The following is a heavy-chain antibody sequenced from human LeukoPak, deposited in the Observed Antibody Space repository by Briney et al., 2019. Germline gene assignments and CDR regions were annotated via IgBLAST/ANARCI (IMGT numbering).Heavy chain of an antibody. CDR2: MNPNSGNT. CDR3: ARGHNGGYNRNYRYDY. CDR1: GYTFTSYD. V-gene: IGHV1-8*01. Sequence: GASVKVSCKASGYTFTSYDINWVRQATGQGLEWMGWMNPNSGNTGYAQKFQGRVTMTRNTSISTAYMELSSLTSEDTAMYYCARGHNGGYNRNYRYDYWGQGTLVTVSS. J-gene: IGHJ4*02. D-gene: IGHD1-7*01.